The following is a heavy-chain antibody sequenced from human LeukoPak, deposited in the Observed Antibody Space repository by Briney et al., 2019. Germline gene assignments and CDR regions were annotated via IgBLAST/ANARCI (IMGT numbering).Heavy chain of an antibody. CDR1: GVTFSSYA. CDR2: ISYDGSNK. Sequence: PSRSLRLSCAASGVTFSSYAMHWVRQAPGKGLEWVAVISYDGSNKYYADSVKGRFTISRDNSKNTLYLQMNILTADDTAVYYCARRAGAYSHPYDYWGQGTLVTVCS. V-gene: IGHV3-30*14. CDR3: ARRAGAYSHPYDY. D-gene: IGHD4/OR15-4a*01. J-gene: IGHJ4*02.